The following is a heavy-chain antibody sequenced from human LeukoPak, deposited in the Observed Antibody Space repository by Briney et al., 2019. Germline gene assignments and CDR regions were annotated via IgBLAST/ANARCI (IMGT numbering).Heavy chain of an antibody. CDR1: GFTFSSYA. J-gene: IGHJ4*02. V-gene: IGHV3-23*01. CDR2: ISGSGGST. CDR3: ARSAIGATGIGY. D-gene: IGHD1-26*01. Sequence: GGSLRLSCAASGFTFSSYAMSWVRQAPGKGLEWVSAISGSGGSTYYADSVKGRFTISRRNSKNTLYLQMNSLRAEDTAVYYCARSAIGATGIGYWGQGTLVTVSS.